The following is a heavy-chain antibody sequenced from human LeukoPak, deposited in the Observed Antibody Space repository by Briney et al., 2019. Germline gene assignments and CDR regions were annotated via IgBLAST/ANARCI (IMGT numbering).Heavy chain of an antibody. CDR1: GGTFSSYA. CDR3: ARGSACSGGSCYYYYYMDV. D-gene: IGHD2-15*01. CDR2: IIPIFGTA. Sequence: GASVKVSCKASGGTFSSYAISWVRQAPGQGLEWMGGIIPIFGTANYAQRFQGRVTITTDESTSTAYMELSSLRSEDTAVYYCARGSACSGGSCYYYYYMDVWGKGTTATVSS. V-gene: IGHV1-69*05. J-gene: IGHJ6*03.